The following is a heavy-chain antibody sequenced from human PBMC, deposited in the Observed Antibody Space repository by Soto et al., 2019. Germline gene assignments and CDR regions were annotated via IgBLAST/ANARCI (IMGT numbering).Heavy chain of an antibody. J-gene: IGHJ4*02. CDR3: AREGRGDGWEMATTLLAY. V-gene: IGHV1-18*01. CDR1: GYTFTSYG. Sequence: QVQLVQSGAEVKKPGASVKVSCKDSGYTFTSYGISWVRQAPGQGLEWMGWISAYNGKTNYAQKLQGRVTLTPDTSKSTAYMELRSLRSDETAVYYCAREGRGDGWEMATTLLAYWGQGTLVTVSS. D-gene: IGHD3-10*01. CDR2: ISAYNGKT.